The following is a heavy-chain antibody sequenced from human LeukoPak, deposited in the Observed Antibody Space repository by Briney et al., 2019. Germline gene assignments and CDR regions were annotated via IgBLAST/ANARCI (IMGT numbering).Heavy chain of an antibody. J-gene: IGHJ4*02. CDR3: ARLSSPIYYFDY. V-gene: IGHV4-39*01. CDR2: IYDSGST. CDR1: GGSISSTSYY. Sequence: PSETLSLTCTVSGGSISSTSYYWGWVRQPPGKGREGIGSIYDSGSTYYNPSLKSRVTISVDTSKTQFSLKLSSVTAAHTAVYYCARLSSPIYYFDYWGQGTLVTVSS. D-gene: IGHD3-3*02.